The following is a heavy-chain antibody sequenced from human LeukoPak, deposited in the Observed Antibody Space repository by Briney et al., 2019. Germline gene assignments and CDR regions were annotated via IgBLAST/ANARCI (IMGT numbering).Heavy chain of an antibody. Sequence: GGSLRLSCIASGFTFSDHYMDWVRQAPGQGLEWVGRTKNRANSYTTLYAASVRGRFTISRDDSKNSLYLQMSSLRTEDTAMYYCTRLTVGRNNYYYTDVWGKGTTVTVPS. J-gene: IGHJ6*03. CDR3: TRLTVGRNNYYYTDV. D-gene: IGHD1-14*01. CDR1: GFTFSDHY. V-gene: IGHV3-72*01. CDR2: TKNRANSYTT.